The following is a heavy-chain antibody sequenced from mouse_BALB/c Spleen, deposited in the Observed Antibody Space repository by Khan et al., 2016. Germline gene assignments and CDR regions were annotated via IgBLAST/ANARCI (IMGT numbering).Heavy chain of an antibody. Sequence: QVQLKQSGAELVRPGVSVKISCKGSGYTFTDYAMHWVKQSPAKSLEWIGVISTYYGDTSYNQKFEGKATMTVDTSSSTAYMELARLTSEDSAIYYCAREGLNYGYAMDYWGQGTSVTVSS. CDR1: GYTFTDYA. D-gene: IGHD1-1*01. J-gene: IGHJ4*01. CDR2: ISTYYGDT. V-gene: IGHV1S137*01. CDR3: AREGLNYGYAMDY.